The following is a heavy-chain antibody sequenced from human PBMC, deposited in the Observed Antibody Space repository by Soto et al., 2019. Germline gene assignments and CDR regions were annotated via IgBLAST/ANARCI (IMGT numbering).Heavy chain of an antibody. CDR3: VLGVISGLDFDY. CDR1: GFTFSRYI. J-gene: IGHJ4*02. Sequence: GGSLRLSCTASGFTFSRYIMNWVRQAPGKGLEWASSISSSSSYIYYADSVKGRFSIFRDNATISLYLQMISLRAEDTAVYSTVLGVISGLDFDYWGQGTLVTVSS. CDR2: ISSSSSYI. V-gene: IGHV3-21*01. D-gene: IGHD3-10*01.